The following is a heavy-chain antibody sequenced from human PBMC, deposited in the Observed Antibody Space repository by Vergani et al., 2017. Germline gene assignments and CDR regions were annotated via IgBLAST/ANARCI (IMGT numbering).Heavy chain of an antibody. Sequence: QVQLVESGGVLVRPGGSLRLSCAASGFTFNDYYMSWIRQAPGKGLEWVSYISGSGDTIYYADSVKGRFTITRDNAKNSPFLQMNSLRAEDTAVYYCARSDRIAANYYYYYMDVWGKGTTVTVSS. V-gene: IGHV3-11*01. CDR2: ISGSGDTI. CDR1: GFTFNDYY. CDR3: ARSDRIAANYYYYYMDV. J-gene: IGHJ6*03. D-gene: IGHD6-13*01.